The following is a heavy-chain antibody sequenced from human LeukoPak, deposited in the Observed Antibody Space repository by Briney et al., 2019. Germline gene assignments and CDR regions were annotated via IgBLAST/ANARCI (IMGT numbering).Heavy chain of an antibody. D-gene: IGHD1-14*01. CDR3: ARHLYPRSWFDP. V-gene: IGHV4-59*08. CDR1: GGSISSYY. Sequence: KASETLSLTCTVSGGSISSYYWSWIRQPPGKGLEWIGYIYYSGSTNYNPSLKSRVTISVDTSKNQFSLKLSSVTAADTAVYYCARHLYPRSWFDPWGQGTLVTVSS. CDR2: IYYSGST. J-gene: IGHJ5*02.